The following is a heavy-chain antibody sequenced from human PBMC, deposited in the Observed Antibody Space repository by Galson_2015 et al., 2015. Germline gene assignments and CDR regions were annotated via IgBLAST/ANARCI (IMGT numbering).Heavy chain of an antibody. CDR1: GFTFSSYA. CDR2: IPYDGSNK. J-gene: IGHJ4*02. CDR3: ARDADPRLGYYFDY. V-gene: IGHV3-30*01. Sequence: SLRLSCAASGFTFSSYAMHWVRQAPGKGLEWVAVIPYDGSNKYYADSVKGRFTISRDNSKNTLYLQMNSLRAEDTAVYYCARDADPRLGYYFDYWGQGTLVTVSS. D-gene: IGHD3-16*01.